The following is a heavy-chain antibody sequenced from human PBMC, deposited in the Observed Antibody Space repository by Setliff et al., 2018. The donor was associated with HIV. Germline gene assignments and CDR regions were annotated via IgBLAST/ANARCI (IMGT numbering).Heavy chain of an antibody. D-gene: IGHD6-19*01. Sequence: GASVKVSCKASGGTFSSYVISWVRQAPGQGPEWMGGIIPMYGVTNYAQKFQGRVTITTDESTSTAYMELSSLRSEDTAVYYCARVAHSSSYHYYGMDVWGQGTTVTVSS. CDR3: ARVAHSSSYHYYGMDV. V-gene: IGHV1-69*05. J-gene: IGHJ6*02. CDR1: GGTFSSYV. CDR2: IIPMYGVT.